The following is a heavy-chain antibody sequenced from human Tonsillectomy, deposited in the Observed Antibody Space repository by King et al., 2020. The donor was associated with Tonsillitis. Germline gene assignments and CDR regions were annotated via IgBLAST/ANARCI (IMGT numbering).Heavy chain of an antibody. V-gene: IGHV4-39*07. CDR2: IYYSGST. Sequence: QLQESGPGLVKPSETLSLTCTVSGGSISSSSYYWGWIRQPPGKGLEWIGSIYYSGSTYYNPSLKSRVTISVDTSKNQFSLKLSSVTAADTAVYYCARDLWVVGYSSGWYHDYFDYWGQGTLVTVSS. CDR3: ARDLWVVGYSSGWYHDYFDY. D-gene: IGHD6-19*01. CDR1: GGSISSSSYY. J-gene: IGHJ4*02.